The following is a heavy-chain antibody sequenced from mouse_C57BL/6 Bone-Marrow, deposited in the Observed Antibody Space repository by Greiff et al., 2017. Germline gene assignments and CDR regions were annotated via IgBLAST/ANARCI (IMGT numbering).Heavy chain of an antibody. J-gene: IGHJ4*01. CDR1: GYTFTSYW. CDR2: IDPSDSYT. V-gene: IGHV1-59*01. CDR3: ARRRYSNYDYYAMDY. D-gene: IGHD2-5*01. Sequence: VQLQQPGAELVRPGTSVKLSCKASGYTFTSYWMHWVKQRPGQGLEWIGVIDPSDSYTNYNQKFKGKATLTVDTSSSTAYMQLSSLTSEDSAVYYCARRRYSNYDYYAMDYWGQGTSVTVSS.